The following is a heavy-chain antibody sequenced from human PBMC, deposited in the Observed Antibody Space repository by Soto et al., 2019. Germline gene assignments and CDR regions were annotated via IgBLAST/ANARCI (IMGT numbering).Heavy chain of an antibody. J-gene: IGHJ3*02. CDR3: AKGFGVRGVITAGDAFDI. Sequence: GGSLRLSCAASGFTFSSYAMSWVRQAPGKGLEWVSAISGSGGSTYYADSVKGRFTISRDNSKNTLYLQMNSLRAEDTAVYYCAKGFGVRGVITAGDAFDIWGQGTMATVSS. V-gene: IGHV3-23*01. CDR2: ISGSGGST. CDR1: GFTFSSYA. D-gene: IGHD3-10*01.